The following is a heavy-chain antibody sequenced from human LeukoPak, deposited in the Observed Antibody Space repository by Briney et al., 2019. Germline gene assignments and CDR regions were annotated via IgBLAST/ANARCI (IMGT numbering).Heavy chain of an antibody. Sequence: GGSLRLSCAASGFTFSYYAMSWVRQAPGKGLEWVSTISYSGGSTYYADSVKGRFTISRDNSKNTLYLQMNNLRAEDAAVYYCAKDWALRAAGSFDYWGQGTLVTVSS. V-gene: IGHV3-23*01. J-gene: IGHJ4*02. CDR3: AKDWALRAAGSFDY. CDR1: GFTFSYYA. CDR2: ISYSGGST. D-gene: IGHD6-13*01.